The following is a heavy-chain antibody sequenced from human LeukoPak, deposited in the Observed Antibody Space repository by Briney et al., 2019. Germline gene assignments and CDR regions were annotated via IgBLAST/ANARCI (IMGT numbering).Heavy chain of an antibody. V-gene: IGHV4-59*08. J-gene: IGHJ5*02. D-gene: IGHD3-10*01. Sequence: NPSETLSLTCTVSGASISSYYWSWIRQPPGKGLEWIGYIYYSGSTNYNPSLESRVTMSVDTSKNQFSLKLSSVTAANAVLYYSARHANYYGSGSYLDWFDPWGQGTLLTVSS. CDR3: ARHANYYGSGSYLDWFDP. CDR2: IYYSGST. CDR1: GASISSYY.